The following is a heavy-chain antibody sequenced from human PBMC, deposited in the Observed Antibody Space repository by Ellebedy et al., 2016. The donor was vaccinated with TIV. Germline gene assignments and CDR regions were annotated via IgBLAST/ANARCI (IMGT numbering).Heavy chain of an antibody. V-gene: IGHV3-33*01. CDR3: ARGRGSSQLFYYYMDV. CDR2: VWYDGDHK. CDR1: GFTFSSYG. D-gene: IGHD3-16*01. Sequence: GESLKISXAASGFTFSSYGMHWVRQAPGKGLEWVAVVWYDGDHKYYADSVQGRFTVSRDNSKNTVYLQMNGLRAEDTAVYYCARGRGSSQLFYYYMDVWGKGTTVTVSS. J-gene: IGHJ6*03.